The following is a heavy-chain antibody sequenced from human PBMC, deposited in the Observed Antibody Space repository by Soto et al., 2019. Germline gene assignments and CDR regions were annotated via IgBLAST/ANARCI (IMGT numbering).Heavy chain of an antibody. CDR3: AKRGERPSRGFDY. D-gene: IGHD3-16*01. J-gene: IGHJ4*02. V-gene: IGHV3-23*01. Sequence: EVQLLESGGGLVQPGGSLRLSCAASGFTFSSYAMSWVRQAPGKGLEWVSAISGSGGSTYYADSVKGRFTISRDKSKNTLYLQMSSLRAEGTVVYYCAKRGERPSRGFDYWGQGTLVTVAS. CDR1: GFTFSSYA. CDR2: ISGSGGST.